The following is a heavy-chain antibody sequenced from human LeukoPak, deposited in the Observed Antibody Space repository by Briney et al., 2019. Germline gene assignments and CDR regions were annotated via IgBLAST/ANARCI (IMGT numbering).Heavy chain of an antibody. D-gene: IGHD3-3*01. V-gene: IGHV4-39*02. CDR1: GGPTANSDYY. CDR2: IYYTGRS. Sequence: SETLSLTCLVSGGPTANSDYYWGWIRQPPGKGLEWVGSIYYTGRSYYSPSLKSRITIAINTYKNQFTLKLNSVTAAETAVYSCAREGRAAEFYFWSGYYRLDYWGQGTLVTVSS. CDR3: AREGRAAEFYFWSGYYRLDY. J-gene: IGHJ4*02.